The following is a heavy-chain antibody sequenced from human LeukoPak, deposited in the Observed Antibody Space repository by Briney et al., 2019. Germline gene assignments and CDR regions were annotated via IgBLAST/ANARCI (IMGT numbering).Heavy chain of an antibody. V-gene: IGHV5-51*01. CDR2: IYPADSDT. D-gene: IGHD3-9*01. J-gene: IGHJ5*02. CDR3: ARTTIITNRFDP. CDR1: GYSFTSYW. Sequence: GESLKISCKGSGYSFTSYWIGWVRQMPGKGLEWMGIIYPADSDTRYSPSFQGQVTISADKSISTAYLQWNSLQTSDTAMYYCARTTIITNRFDPWGQGTLVTVSS.